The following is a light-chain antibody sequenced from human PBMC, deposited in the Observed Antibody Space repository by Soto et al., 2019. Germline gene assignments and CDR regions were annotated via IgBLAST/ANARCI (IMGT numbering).Light chain of an antibody. J-gene: IGLJ2*01. V-gene: IGLV2-23*01. CDR2: EGS. CDR3: CSHANSSTLI. Sequence: QSALTQPASVSGSPGQSITISCTGTSSDVGSYNLVSWYQQHPGKAPKLMIYEGSKRPSGVSNRFSASKSGNTASLTISGLQAEDEADYYCCSHANSSTLIFGGGTKLTVL. CDR1: SSDVGSYNL.